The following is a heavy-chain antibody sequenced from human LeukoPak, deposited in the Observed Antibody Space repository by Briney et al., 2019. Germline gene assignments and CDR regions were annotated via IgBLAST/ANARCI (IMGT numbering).Heavy chain of an antibody. CDR2: IYYSGST. V-gene: IGHV4-39*07. CDR1: GGSISSSSYY. D-gene: IGHD1-26*01. CDR3: ARGPPVGAARRAFDI. Sequence: SETLSLTCIVSGGSISSSSYYWGWIRQPPGKGLEWIGSIYYSGSTNYNPSLKSRVTISVDTSKNQFSLKLSSVTAADTAVYYCARGPPVGAARRAFDIWGQGTMVTVSS. J-gene: IGHJ3*02.